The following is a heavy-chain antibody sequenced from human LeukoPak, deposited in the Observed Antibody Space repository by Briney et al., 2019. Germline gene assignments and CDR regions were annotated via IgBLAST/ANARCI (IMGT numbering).Heavy chain of an antibody. V-gene: IGHV4-4*07. J-gene: IGHJ4*02. CDR2: IYTSGST. Sequence: SETLSLTCTVSGGSISSYYWSWIRQPAGKGLEWIGRIYTSGSTNYNPSLKSRVTMSVDTSKNQFSLKLSSVTAADTAVYYCARGRGEYYYDSSGYYVCYFDYWGQGTLVTVSS. CDR3: ARGRGEYYYDSSGYYVCYFDY. D-gene: IGHD3-22*01. CDR1: GGSISSYY.